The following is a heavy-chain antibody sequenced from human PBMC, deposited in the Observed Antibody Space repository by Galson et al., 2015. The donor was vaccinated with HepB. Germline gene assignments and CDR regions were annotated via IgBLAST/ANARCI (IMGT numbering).Heavy chain of an antibody. V-gene: IGHV3-30*04. CDR3: ARDGDNNSWYPRYWYFDL. J-gene: IGHJ2*01. Sequence: SLRLSCAASGFTFNTYAIHWVRQAPGKGLEWVAVISYDGSNKYYADSVKGRFTISRANSKNTLYLQMNSLRAEDTAVYYCARDGDNNSWYPRYWYFDLWGHGTLVTVSS. CDR1: GFTFNTYA. D-gene: IGHD6-13*01. CDR2: ISYDGSNK.